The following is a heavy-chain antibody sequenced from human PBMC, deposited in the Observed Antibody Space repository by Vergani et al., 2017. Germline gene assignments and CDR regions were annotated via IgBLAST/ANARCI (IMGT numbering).Heavy chain of an antibody. Sequence: EVQLVESGGDLVQPGRSLRRSCTASGFTFGYYAMDWFRQAPGQGLEWVGGIRSKAYGQATLYSASVKGRFTISRDESKSIAYLQLNNLQTEDNAMYYCVRDQVTMLRGSDALDIWGQGTMVTVSS. V-gene: IGHV3-49*03. D-gene: IGHD3-10*01. J-gene: IGHJ3*02. CDR2: IRSKAYGQAT. CDR1: GFTFGYYA. CDR3: VRDQVTMLRGSDALDI.